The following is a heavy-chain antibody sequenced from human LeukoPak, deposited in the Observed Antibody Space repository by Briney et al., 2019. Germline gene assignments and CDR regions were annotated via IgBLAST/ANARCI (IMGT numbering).Heavy chain of an antibody. J-gene: IGHJ3*02. V-gene: IGHV1-18*01. CDR3: ARVVVVAATHPDAFDI. CDR1: GYTFTSDY. D-gene: IGHD2-15*01. Sequence: ATVKLSCKASGYTFTSDYNWWWRRAPPQGVVEWGWISAHSGSTYYAQKLQGRVTMTTDTSTNTAYLELSTLSSDDTAVYYCARVVVVAATHPDAFDIWGQGTMVIVSS. CDR2: ISAHSGST.